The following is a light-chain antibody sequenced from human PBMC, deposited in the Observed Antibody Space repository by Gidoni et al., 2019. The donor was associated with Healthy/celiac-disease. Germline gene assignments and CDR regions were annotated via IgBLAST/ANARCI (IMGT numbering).Light chain of an antibody. CDR2: GAS. CDR3: QQYNNWPRT. CDR1: QSVSSN. J-gene: IGKJ1*01. V-gene: IGKV3-15*01. Sequence: EIVMTQSQATLSVSPGERATLSCRASQSVSSNLAWYQQKPGQAPRLRIYGASTRATCIPARFSGSGSGTEFTLTISSLQSEDFAVYYCQQYNNWPRTFGQGTKVEIK.